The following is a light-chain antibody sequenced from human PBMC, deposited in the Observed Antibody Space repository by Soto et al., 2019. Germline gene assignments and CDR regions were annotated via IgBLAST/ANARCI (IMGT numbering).Light chain of an antibody. Sequence: DIQITQSPSSLSASVGDRVTIACRASQGIRIDLGWYQQKPGKAPKRLIYDASNLQSGVPSRFSGSGSGTEFTLTISSMQPEDFANYSCLQHYSYPWTFGQGTKVDIK. CDR2: DAS. CDR3: LQHYSYPWT. V-gene: IGKV1-17*01. CDR1: QGIRID. J-gene: IGKJ1*01.